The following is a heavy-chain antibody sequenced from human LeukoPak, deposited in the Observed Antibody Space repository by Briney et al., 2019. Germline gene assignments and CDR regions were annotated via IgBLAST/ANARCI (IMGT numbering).Heavy chain of an antibody. CDR3: ARGRWLQWGFDY. D-gene: IGHD5-24*01. Sequence: GRALRLSCAASGFTFSSYGMHWVRQAPGKGLEWVAVIWYDGSNKYYADSVKGRFTISRDNSKNTLYLQMNSLRAEDTAVYYCARGRWLQWGFDYWGQGTLVTVSS. J-gene: IGHJ4*02. CDR1: GFTFSSYG. V-gene: IGHV3-33*01. CDR2: IWYDGSNK.